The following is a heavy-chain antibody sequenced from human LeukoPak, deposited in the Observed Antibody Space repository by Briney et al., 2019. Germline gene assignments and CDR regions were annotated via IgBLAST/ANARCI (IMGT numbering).Heavy chain of an antibody. CDR2: INHSGST. J-gene: IGHJ3*02. V-gene: IGHV4-34*01. D-gene: IGHD3-22*01. CDR1: GGSFSGYY. Sequence: SETLSLTCAVYGGSFSGYYWSWIRQPPGKGLEWIGEINHSGSTNYNPSLKSRVTISVDTSKNQFSLKLSSVTAADTAVYYCAREQRRYMIVVVISQIGAFDIWGQGTMVTVSS. CDR3: AREQRRYMIVVVISQIGAFDI.